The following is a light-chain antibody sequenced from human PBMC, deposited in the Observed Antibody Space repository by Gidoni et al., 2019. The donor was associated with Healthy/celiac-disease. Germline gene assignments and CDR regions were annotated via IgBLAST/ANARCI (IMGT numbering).Light chain of an antibody. CDR1: QSISSY. CDR3: QQSYSTPWT. CDR2: AAS. V-gene: IGKV1-39*01. Sequence: DIQMTQSHSSLSASVGDRVTITCRASQSISSYLNWYQQKPGKAPKLLIYAASSLQSGVPSRFSGSGSGTDFTLTISSLQPEDFATYYCQQSYSTPWTFXXXTKVEIK. J-gene: IGKJ1*01.